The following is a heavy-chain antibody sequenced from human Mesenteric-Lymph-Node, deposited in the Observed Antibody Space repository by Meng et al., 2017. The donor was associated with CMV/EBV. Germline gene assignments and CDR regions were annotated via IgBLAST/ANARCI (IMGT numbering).Heavy chain of an antibody. CDR2: INPNPGNP. V-gene: IGHV7-4-1*02. CDR1: GYTFTSYA. Sequence: ASGYTFTSYAMNWVRQAPGQGLEWMGWINPNPGNPTYAQGFTGRFVFSLDTSVSTAYLQISSLKAEDTAVYYCARVGASSSWGADYWGQGTLVTVSS. J-gene: IGHJ4*02. CDR3: ARVGASSSWGADY. D-gene: IGHD6-13*01.